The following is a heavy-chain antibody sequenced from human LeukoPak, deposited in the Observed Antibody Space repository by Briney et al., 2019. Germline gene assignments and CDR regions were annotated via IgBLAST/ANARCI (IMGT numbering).Heavy chain of an antibody. J-gene: IGHJ4*02. V-gene: IGHV3-21*01. Sequence: GGSLRLSCAASGFTFSSYSMHLVRQAPGKGPEWVSSISSSSSYIYYADSVKGRFTISRDNAKNSLYLQMNSLRAEDTAVFYCARDELDSSGYFDYWGQGTLVTVSS. CDR3: ARDELDSSGYFDY. D-gene: IGHD3-22*01. CDR1: GFTFSSYS. CDR2: ISSSSSYI.